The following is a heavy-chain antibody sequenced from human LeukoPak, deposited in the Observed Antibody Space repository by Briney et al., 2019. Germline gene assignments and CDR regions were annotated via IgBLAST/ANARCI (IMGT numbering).Heavy chain of an antibody. Sequence: ASVRVSCKASGYTFTSYGISWVRQAPGQGLEWMGWISAYNGNTNYAQKLQGRVTMTTDTSTSTAYMELRSLRSDDTAVYYCARVRYCSSTSCYTPYYYYYMDVWGKGTTVTVSS. J-gene: IGHJ6*03. V-gene: IGHV1-18*01. D-gene: IGHD2-2*02. CDR2: ISAYNGNT. CDR3: ARVRYCSSTSCYTPYYYYYMDV. CDR1: GYTFTSYG.